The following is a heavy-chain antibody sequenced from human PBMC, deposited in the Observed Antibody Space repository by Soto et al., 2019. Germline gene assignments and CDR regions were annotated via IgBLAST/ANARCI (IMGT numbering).Heavy chain of an antibody. V-gene: IGHV5-51*01. CDR3: ARRGKAFDI. J-gene: IGHJ3*02. CDR1: GYNFSTYW. Sequence: RGESLKISCKAFGYNFSTYWIGWVRQMPGKGLEWMGIVYPGDSDTRYSPSLQGQVTLSADKSISTAYLQWSSLKASDTAIYYCARRGKAFDIWGQGTMVTVSS. CDR2: VYPGDSDT.